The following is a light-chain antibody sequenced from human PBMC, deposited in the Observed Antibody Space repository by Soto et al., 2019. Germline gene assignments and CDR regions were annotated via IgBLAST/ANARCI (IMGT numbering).Light chain of an antibody. J-gene: IGKJ4*01. CDR3: QQYGDSPPLT. CDR2: GAS. CDR1: QSVSSSY. Sequence: EIVLTQSPGTLSLSPGERATLSCRASQSVSSSYLAWYQQKPGQAPRLLIYGASHRATGIPDRFSGSGSGTEFTLTISRLAPEDFAVYYCQQYGDSPPLTFGGGTKVEIK. V-gene: IGKV3-20*01.